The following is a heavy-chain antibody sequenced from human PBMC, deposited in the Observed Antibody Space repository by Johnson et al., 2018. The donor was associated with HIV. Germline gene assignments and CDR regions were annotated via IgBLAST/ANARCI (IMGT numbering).Heavy chain of an antibody. Sequence: VQLVESGGGLVQPGGSLRLSCAASGFTFGSYDMSWVRQAPGKGLEWVSSITMGGGSTHYTDSVKGRFTISRDNSKNILYLQMNSLRAEDTAVYYCTTEWDGDAFDIWGQGTMVTVSS. CDR3: TTEWDGDAFDI. J-gene: IGHJ3*02. V-gene: IGHV3-23*04. CDR1: GFTFGSYD. D-gene: IGHD1-26*01. CDR2: ITMGGGST.